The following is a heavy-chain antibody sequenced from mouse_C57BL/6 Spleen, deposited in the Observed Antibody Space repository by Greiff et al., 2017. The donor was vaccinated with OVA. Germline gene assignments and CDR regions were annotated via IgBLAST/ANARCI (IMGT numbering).Heavy chain of an antibody. CDR3: ARDEDYDEGFAY. Sequence: DVMLVESGGGLVKPGGSLKLSCAASGFTFSSYAMSWVRQTPEKRLEWVATISDGGSYTYYPDNVKGRFTISRDNAKNNLYLQMSHLKSEDTAMYYCARDEDYDEGFAYWGQGTLVTVSA. J-gene: IGHJ3*01. V-gene: IGHV5-4*01. D-gene: IGHD2-4*01. CDR1: GFTFSSYA. CDR2: ISDGGSYT.